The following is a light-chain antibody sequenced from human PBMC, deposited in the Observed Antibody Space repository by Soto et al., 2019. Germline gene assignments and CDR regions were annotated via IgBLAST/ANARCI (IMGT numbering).Light chain of an antibody. V-gene: IGLV1-47*01. CDR1: SSNIGSNY. Sequence: QSVLTQAPSASGTPGQRVTISCSGTSSNIGSNYVYWYQQLPGTAPKLLIYRINQRPSGVPDRFSGSKSGTSASLAISRLRSEDEADYYCAAWDDSLSGVVFGGGTKVTVL. CDR2: RIN. CDR3: AAWDDSLSGVV. J-gene: IGLJ2*01.